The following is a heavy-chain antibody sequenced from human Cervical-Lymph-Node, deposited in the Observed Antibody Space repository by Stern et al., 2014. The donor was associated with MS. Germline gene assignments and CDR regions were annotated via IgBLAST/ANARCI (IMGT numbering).Heavy chain of an antibody. CDR3: ALSSETIDRWYSLGYDL. V-gene: IGHV1-69*01. CDR2: VFPVFGTP. Sequence: VQLVQYGAEVKKPGSSVKVSCKASGGTFSKFPSSWVRQAPGQGLEWMGGVFPVFGTPTYAQEFRGRVTITADVSTSTVYMELSSLRSDDTAVYYCALSSETIDRWYSLGYDLWVQGTLVTVSS. J-gene: IGHJ5*02. CDR1: GGTFSKFP. D-gene: IGHD6-13*01.